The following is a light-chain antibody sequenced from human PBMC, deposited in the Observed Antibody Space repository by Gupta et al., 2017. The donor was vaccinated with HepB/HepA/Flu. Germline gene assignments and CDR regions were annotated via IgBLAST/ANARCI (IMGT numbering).Light chain of an antibody. CDR2: WAS. CDR3: QQLSSPPIT. CDR1: KTILCTSKIKNC. J-gene: IGKJ5*01. V-gene: IGKV4-1*01. Sequence: IVITQSPDSLAGSSSESATINCKFSKTILCTSKIKNCLAWYQQKPGQPPKLLIYWASSRESGVPDRFSGSGSGTEFTLTISNLQAEDVAVYYCQQLSSPPITFGQGTRMEIK.